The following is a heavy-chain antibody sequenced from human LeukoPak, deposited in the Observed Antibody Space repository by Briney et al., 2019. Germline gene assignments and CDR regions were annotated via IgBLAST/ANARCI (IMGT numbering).Heavy chain of an antibody. CDR3: ARAVRRACDI. D-gene: IGHD3-10*01. Sequence: GSVKVSCKASGYTFTGYYMHWVRQAPGQGLELMGRINPNSGGTNYAQKFQGRVTMTRDTSISTAYMELSSLRSEDTAVYYCARAVRRACDIWGQGTMVTVSS. CDR1: GYTFTGYY. V-gene: IGHV1-2*06. CDR2: INPNSGGT. J-gene: IGHJ3*02.